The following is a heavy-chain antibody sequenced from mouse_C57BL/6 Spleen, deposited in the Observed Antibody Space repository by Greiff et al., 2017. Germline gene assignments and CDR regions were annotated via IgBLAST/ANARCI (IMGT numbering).Heavy chain of an antibody. CDR1: GYAFTNYL. CDR3: ARGGNLPYYAMDY. D-gene: IGHD2-1*01. J-gene: IGHJ4*01. V-gene: IGHV1-54*01. Sequence: VQLQQSGAELVRPGTSVKVSCKASGYAFTNYLIEWVKQRPGQGLEWIGVINPGSGGTNYNEKFKGKATLTADKSSSTAYMQLSSLTSEDSAVYFCARGGNLPYYAMDYWGQGTSVTVSS. CDR2: INPGSGGT.